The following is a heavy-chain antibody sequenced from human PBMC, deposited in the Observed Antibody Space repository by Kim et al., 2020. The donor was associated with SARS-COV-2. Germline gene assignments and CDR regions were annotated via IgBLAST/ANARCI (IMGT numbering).Heavy chain of an antibody. V-gene: IGHV3-73*01. CDR2: T. J-gene: IGHJ4*02. Sequence: TSDAESAKGRFTISRDNSKNTAYLQMNSLKIEDTAVYYCAKSLYSSSINDYWGQGTLVTVSS. CDR3: AKSLYSSSINDY. D-gene: IGHD6-6*01.